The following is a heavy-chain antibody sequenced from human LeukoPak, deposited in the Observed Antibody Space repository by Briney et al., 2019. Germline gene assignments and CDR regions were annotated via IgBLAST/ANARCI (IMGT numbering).Heavy chain of an antibody. J-gene: IGHJ2*01. D-gene: IGHD4/OR15-4a*01. Sequence: GGSLRLSCAASGFTFSSYGMHWVCQAPGKGLEWVAFIRYDGSNKYYADSVKGRFTISRDNSKNTLYLQMNSLRAEDTAVYYCANGATPGWYFDLWGRGTLVTVSS. CDR1: GFTFSSYG. CDR3: ANGATPGWYFDL. V-gene: IGHV3-30*02. CDR2: IRYDGSNK.